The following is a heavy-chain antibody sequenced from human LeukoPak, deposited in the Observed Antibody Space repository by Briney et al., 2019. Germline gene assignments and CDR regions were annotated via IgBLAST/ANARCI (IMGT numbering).Heavy chain of an antibody. CDR3: ARDLYGDYVAGGNWFDP. Sequence: SETLSLTCTVSGGSISSGGYYWSWIRQHPGKGLEWIGYIYYSGSTYYNPSPKSRVTISVDTSKNQFSLKLSSVTAADTAVYYCARDLYGDYVAGGNWFDPWGQGTLVTVSS. V-gene: IGHV4-31*03. J-gene: IGHJ5*02. CDR1: GGSISSGGYY. D-gene: IGHD4-17*01. CDR2: IYYSGST.